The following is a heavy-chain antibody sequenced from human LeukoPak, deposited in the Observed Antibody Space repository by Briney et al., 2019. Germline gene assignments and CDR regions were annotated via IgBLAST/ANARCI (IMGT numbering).Heavy chain of an antibody. V-gene: IGHV4-39*01. CDR3: ARPPGIATAWFDP. CDR2: IYYSGST. CDR1: GGSISSSSYY. D-gene: IGHD6-13*01. J-gene: IGHJ5*02. Sequence: SETLSLTCTVSGGSISSSSYYWAWIRQPPGKGLEWIGNIYYSGSTYYNPSLKSRVTISVDTSRDQFSLKLSSVTAADTAVYFCARPPGIATAWFDPWGQGTLVTVSS.